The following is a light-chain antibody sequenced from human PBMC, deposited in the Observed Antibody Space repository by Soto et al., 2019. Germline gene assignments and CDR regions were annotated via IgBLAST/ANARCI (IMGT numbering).Light chain of an antibody. CDR3: VLYMGSGIYWV. Sequence: QTVVTQETSFSVSPGGTVTLTCGLSSGSVSTSYYPSWYQQTPGQAPRTLIYSTYTRSSGVPDRFSGSILGNKAALTITGAQADDESDYYCVLYMGSGIYWVFGGGTKLTVL. CDR1: SGSVSTSYY. J-gene: IGLJ3*02. V-gene: IGLV8-61*01. CDR2: STY.